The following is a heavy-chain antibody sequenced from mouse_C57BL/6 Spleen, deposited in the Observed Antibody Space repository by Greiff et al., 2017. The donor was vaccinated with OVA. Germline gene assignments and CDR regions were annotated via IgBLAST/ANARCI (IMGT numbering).Heavy chain of an antibody. D-gene: IGHD1-1*01. CDR1: GYSFTGYY. Sequence: DVQLQESGPELVKPGASVKISCKASGYSFTGYYMNWVKQSPEKSLEWIGEINPSTGGTTYNQKFKAKATLTVDKSSSTAYMQLKSLTSEDSAVYYCARYYGSIPFAYWGQGTLVTVSA. J-gene: IGHJ3*01. CDR2: INPSTGGT. V-gene: IGHV1-42*01. CDR3: ARYYGSIPFAY.